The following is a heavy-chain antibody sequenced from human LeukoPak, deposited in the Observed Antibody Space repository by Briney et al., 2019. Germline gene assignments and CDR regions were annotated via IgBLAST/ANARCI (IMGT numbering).Heavy chain of an antibody. V-gene: IGHV3-30-3*01. CDR1: GFTFSSYA. Sequence: GGSLRLSCSASGFTFSSYAMHWVRQAPGKGLEWVAVISYDGSSKYYADSVKGRFTISRDNSKNTLYLQMSSLRAEDTAVYYCARSVGEIQLWQGFDYWGQGTLVTVSS. CDR2: ISYDGSSK. J-gene: IGHJ4*02. D-gene: IGHD5-18*01. CDR3: ARSVGEIQLWQGFDY.